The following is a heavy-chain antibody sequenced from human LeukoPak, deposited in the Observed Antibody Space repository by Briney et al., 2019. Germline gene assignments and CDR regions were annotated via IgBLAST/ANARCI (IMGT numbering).Heavy chain of an antibody. CDR1: GRSFSGYY. CDR3: ARGFGYYYDTLD. J-gene: IGHJ4*02. D-gene: IGHD3-22*01. Sequence: PSDTLSLTCAVYGRSFSGYYWGWIREPPGKGLEWIGEINHSGSTNHNPSLKSRVPISVDTSKNQFSLKLSSVTAADTGVYYCARGFGYYYDTLDWGQGTLVTVSS. CDR2: INHSGST. V-gene: IGHV4-34*01.